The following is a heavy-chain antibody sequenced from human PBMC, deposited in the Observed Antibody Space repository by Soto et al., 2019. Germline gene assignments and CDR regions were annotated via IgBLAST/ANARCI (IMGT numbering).Heavy chain of an antibody. J-gene: IGHJ1*01. CDR1: GFSFSSHG. CDR3: AGDPPGGDFWAGFQY. Sequence: QVQLVESGGGVVQPGRSLTLSCLVSGFSFSSHGMHWLRQAPGKGLEWLAVISHDGGNQNYADSGKDRFTIYRDNSKNRVFLQINSRRPEDTGVYFCAGDPPGGDFWAGFQYWGQGTLVIGSS. D-gene: IGHD2-21*01. V-gene: IGHV3-30*03. CDR2: ISHDGGNQ.